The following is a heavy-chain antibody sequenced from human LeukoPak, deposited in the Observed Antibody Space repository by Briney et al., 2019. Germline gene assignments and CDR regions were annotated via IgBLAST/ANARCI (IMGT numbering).Heavy chain of an antibody. D-gene: IGHD3-16*01. CDR1: GFTFSSSA. CDR2: IKSKTDGGTT. Sequence: GGSLRLSCAASGFTFSSSAMSWVRQAPGKGLEWVGRIKSKTDGGTTDYAAPVKGRFTISRDDSKNTLYLQMNSLKTEDTAVYYCTTDLLMKTKTWGQGTLVTVSS. V-gene: IGHV3-15*01. CDR3: TTDLLMKTKT. J-gene: IGHJ4*02.